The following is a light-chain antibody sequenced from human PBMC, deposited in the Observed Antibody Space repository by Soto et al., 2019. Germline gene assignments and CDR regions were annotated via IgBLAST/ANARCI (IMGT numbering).Light chain of an antibody. Sequence: QSALTQPPSASGSPGQSVTVSCTGTSSDVGRYNYVSWYQQHPGKAPKLIFYEVSKRPSGVPDRFSGSKSGNTASLTISGLQAEDEADYYCSLYTSSSTVAFGGGTKVTVL. CDR3: SLYTSSSTVA. J-gene: IGLJ2*01. CDR1: SSDVGRYNY. V-gene: IGLV2-18*01. CDR2: EVS.